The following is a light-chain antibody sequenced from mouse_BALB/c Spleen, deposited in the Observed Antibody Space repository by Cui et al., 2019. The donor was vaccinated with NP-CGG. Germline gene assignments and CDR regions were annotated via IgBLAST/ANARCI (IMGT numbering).Light chain of an antibody. Sequence: QAVVTQESALTTSPGETVTLTCRSSTGAVTTSNYANWVQEKPDHLFTGLIGGTNNRAPGVPARFSGSLIGDKAALTITGAQTEDEAMYFCALWYSNHWVFSGGTKLTVL. J-gene: IGLJ1*01. CDR2: GTN. CDR3: ALWYSNHWV. V-gene: IGLV1*01. CDR1: TGAVTTSNY.